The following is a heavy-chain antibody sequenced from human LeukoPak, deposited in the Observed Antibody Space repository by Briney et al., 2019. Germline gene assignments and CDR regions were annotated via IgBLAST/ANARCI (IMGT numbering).Heavy chain of an antibody. CDR3: AKGESYVDTACFDY. V-gene: IGHV3-9*01. J-gene: IGHJ4*02. CDR2: ISWTSDSR. CDR1: GFTFDDYA. Sequence: GGSLRLSCAASGFTFDDYAMHWVRQAPGRGLEWVSGISWTSDSRGYADSVKGRFTISRDNAKHSLYLQMNSLRAEDTALYYCAKGESYVDTACFDYWGQGTLVTVSS. D-gene: IGHD5-18*01.